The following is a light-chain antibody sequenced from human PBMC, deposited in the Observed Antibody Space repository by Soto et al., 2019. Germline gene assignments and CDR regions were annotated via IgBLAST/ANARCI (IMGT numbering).Light chain of an antibody. J-gene: IGLJ1*01. CDR2: EVV. V-gene: IGLV2-8*01. CDR3: KSYAGSNTYV. CDR1: KNDVGVYDF. Sequence: LTQPPSASGSPGQSVTISCTGTKNDVGVYDFVSWYQHHPGKAPRLIIYEVVQRPSGVPDRFSGSKSGNTASLTVSGLQAADEADYSCKSYAGSNTYVFGSGTKVTVL.